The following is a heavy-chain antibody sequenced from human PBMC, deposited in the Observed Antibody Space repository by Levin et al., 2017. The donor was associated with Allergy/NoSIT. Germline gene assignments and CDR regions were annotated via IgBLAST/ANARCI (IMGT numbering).Heavy chain of an antibody. Sequence: SETLSLTCTVSGGSISSGDYYWSWIRQPPGKGLEWIGYIYYSGSTYYNPSLKSRVTISVDTSKNQFSLKLSSVTAADTAVYYCARGNVVVVAATRSYYYYGMDGWGQGTTVTVSS. J-gene: IGHJ6*02. V-gene: IGHV4-30-4*01. CDR3: ARGNVVVVAATRSYYYYGMDG. CDR2: IYYSGST. D-gene: IGHD2-15*01. CDR1: GGSISSGDYY.